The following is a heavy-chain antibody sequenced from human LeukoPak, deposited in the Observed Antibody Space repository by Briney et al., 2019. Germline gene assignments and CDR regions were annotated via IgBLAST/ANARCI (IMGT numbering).Heavy chain of an antibody. V-gene: IGHV3-74*01. D-gene: IGHD5-18*01. CDR1: GFTFSSYW. CDR3: ARGGYSYGNFDY. Sequence: QPGGSLRLSCAASGFTFSSYWMHWVRQAPGKGLVWVSRINSDGSSTSYADSVKGRFPISRDNAKNTLYLQMNSLRAEDTAVYYCARGGYSYGNFDYWGQGTLVTVSS. J-gene: IGHJ4*02. CDR2: INSDGSST.